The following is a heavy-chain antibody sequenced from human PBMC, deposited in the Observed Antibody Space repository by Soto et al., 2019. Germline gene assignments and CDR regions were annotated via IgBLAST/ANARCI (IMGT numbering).Heavy chain of an antibody. D-gene: IGHD2-15*01. CDR2: IYYSGSS. CDR1: GFSISSYY. Sequence: AETLALTCTVSGFSISSYYWSWLRQPPGKGLEWIGYIYYSGSSNYNPSLKGRVTISVDTSKNQFSLKLSSVTAADTAVYYCARQRGGTCSSDYWGQGTLVTVSS. CDR3: ARQRGGTCSSDY. V-gene: IGHV4-59*01. J-gene: IGHJ4*02.